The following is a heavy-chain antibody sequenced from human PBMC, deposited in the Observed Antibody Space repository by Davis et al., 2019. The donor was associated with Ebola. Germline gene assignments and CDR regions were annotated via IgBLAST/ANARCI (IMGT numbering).Heavy chain of an antibody. J-gene: IGHJ6*02. CDR3: ARERNYGNYYYGMDV. V-gene: IGHV3-23*01. CDR2: ITGSDGSI. D-gene: IGHD1-7*01. Sequence: GESLKISCAASGFTFSNYAMTWVRQAPGKGLEWVSGITGSDGSIYCADSVKGRFTISRDNSKNTLYLQVNSLRAEDTAVYYCARERNYGNYYYGMDVWGQGTTVTVSS. CDR1: GFTFSNYA.